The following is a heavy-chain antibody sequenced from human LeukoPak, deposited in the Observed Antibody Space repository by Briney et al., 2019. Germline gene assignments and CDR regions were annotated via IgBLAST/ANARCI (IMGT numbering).Heavy chain of an antibody. CDR2: IYYSGST. J-gene: IGHJ4*02. Sequence: SETLSLTCTVSGASISSGGYYWSWIRQHPGKGLEWIGYIYYSGSTNYNPSLKSRVTISVDTSKNQFSLKLTSLTAADTAVYYCAKGGKGFPLGLRFDSWGQGTLVSVSS. CDR3: AKGGKGFPLGLRFDS. D-gene: IGHD2-21*01. V-gene: IGHV4-61*08. CDR1: GASISSGGYY.